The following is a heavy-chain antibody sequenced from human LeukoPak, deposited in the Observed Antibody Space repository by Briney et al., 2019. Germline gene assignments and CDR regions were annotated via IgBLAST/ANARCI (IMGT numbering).Heavy chain of an antibody. J-gene: IGHJ2*01. CDR2: IYHSEST. Sequence: SETLSLTCTVSGGSISYYYWSWVRQPPGKGLEWIGYIYHSESTNYSPSLKSRVSISVDTSKNQFSLTLTSVTAADTAVYYCARALLRYDSSSRSLHWYFDLWGRGTLVTVSS. CDR1: GGSISYYY. V-gene: IGHV4-59*01. D-gene: IGHD3-22*01. CDR3: ARALLRYDSSSRSLHWYFDL.